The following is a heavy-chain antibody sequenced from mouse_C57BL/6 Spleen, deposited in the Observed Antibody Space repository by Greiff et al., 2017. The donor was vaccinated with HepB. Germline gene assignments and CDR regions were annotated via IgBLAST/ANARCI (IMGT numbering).Heavy chain of an antibody. CDR3: VRLGYPFAY. V-gene: IGHV10-1*01. J-gene: IGHJ3*01. D-gene: IGHD2-2*01. Sequence: EAGGGLVQPKGSLKLSCAASGFSFNTYAMNWVRQAPGKGLEWVARIRSKSNNYATYYADSVKDRFTISRDDSESMLYLQMNNLKTEDTAMYYCVRLGYPFAYWGQGTLVTVSA. CDR2: IRSKSNNYAT. CDR1: GFSFNTYA.